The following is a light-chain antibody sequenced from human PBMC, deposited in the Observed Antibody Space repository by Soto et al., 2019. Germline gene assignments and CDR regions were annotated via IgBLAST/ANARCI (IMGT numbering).Light chain of an antibody. J-gene: IGLJ1*01. CDR2: LNSDGSH. V-gene: IGLV4-69*01. CDR1: SGHSSYA. Sequence: QLVLTQSPSASASLGASVKLTCTLSSGHSSYAIAWHQQQPEKGPRYLMKLNSDGSHSKGDGIPDRFSGSSSGAERYLTISSLQSEDEADYYCQTWCTGIHYVFGTGTKVTVL. CDR3: QTWCTGIHYV.